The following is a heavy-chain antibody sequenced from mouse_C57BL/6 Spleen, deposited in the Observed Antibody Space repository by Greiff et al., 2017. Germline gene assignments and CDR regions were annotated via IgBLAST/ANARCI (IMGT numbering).Heavy chain of an antibody. CDR1: GFTFSSYT. CDR2: ISGGGGNT. Sequence: EVQRVESGGGLVKPGGSLKLSCAASGFTFSSYTMSWVRQTPEKRLEWVATISGGGGNTYYPDSVKGRFTISRDNAKNTLYLQMSSLRSEDTALYYCARVTYSNLWYFDVWGTGTTVTVSS. V-gene: IGHV5-9*01. J-gene: IGHJ1*03. D-gene: IGHD2-5*01. CDR3: ARVTYSNLWYFDV.